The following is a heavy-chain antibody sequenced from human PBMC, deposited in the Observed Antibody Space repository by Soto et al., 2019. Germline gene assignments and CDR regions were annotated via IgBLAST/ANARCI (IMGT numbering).Heavy chain of an antibody. J-gene: IGHJ4*02. D-gene: IGHD3-22*01. V-gene: IGHV4-38-2*02. CDR1: GSSISSGYY. CDR3: ARDPPDYYDSAGYYPHYFDY. CDR2: IYHIGNT. Sequence: PSETLSLTCAVSGSSISSGYYWGWIRQPPGKGLEWIGSIYHIGNTYYKPSLKSRVTMSVDTSKNPFSLKLGSVTAADTAVYYCARDPPDYYDSAGYYPHYFDYWCQGILVTVSS.